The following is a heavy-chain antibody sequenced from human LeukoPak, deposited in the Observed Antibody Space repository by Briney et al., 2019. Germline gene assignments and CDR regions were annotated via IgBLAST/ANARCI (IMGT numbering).Heavy chain of an antibody. J-gene: IGHJ4*02. Sequence: GASVKVSCKASGYTFTGYYMHWVRQAPGQGLEWMGRINPNSGGTNYAQKFQGRVTMTRDTSISTAYMELSRLRSDDTAVYYYARGTNTYYYDSSGYIWGQGTLVTVSS. CDR1: GYTFTGYY. CDR3: ARGTNTYYYDSSGYI. D-gene: IGHD3-22*01. V-gene: IGHV1-2*06. CDR2: INPNSGGT.